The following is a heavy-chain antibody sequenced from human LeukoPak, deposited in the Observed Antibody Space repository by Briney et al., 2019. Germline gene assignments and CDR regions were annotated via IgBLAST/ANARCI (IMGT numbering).Heavy chain of an antibody. D-gene: IGHD3-10*01. CDR2: ISSSGSTI. CDR3: ARAYYYGSGSYRFPMDV. V-gene: IGHV3-48*03. Sequence: GGSLRLSRAASGFTFSSYAMSWVRQAPGKGLEWVSYISSSGSTIYQADSVKGRFTISRDNAKNSLYLQTNSLRAEDTAVYYCARAYYYGSGSYRFPMDVWGKGTTVTISS. J-gene: IGHJ6*03. CDR1: GFTFSSYA.